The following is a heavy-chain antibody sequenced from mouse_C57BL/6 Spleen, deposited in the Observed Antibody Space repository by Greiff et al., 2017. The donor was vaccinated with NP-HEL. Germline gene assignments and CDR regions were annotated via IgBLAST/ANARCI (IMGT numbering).Heavy chain of an antibody. D-gene: IGHD2-1*01. CDR1: GFTFSSYA. CDR2: ISSGGDYI. V-gene: IGHV5-9-1*02. J-gene: IGHJ3*01. CDR3: TTIYYGNFWFAY. Sequence: EVKVEESGEGLVKPGGSLKLSCAASGFTFSSYAMSWVRQTPEKRLAWVAYISSGGDYIYYADTVKGRFTISRDNARNTLYLQMSSLKSEDTAMYYCTTIYYGNFWFAYWGQGTLVTVSA.